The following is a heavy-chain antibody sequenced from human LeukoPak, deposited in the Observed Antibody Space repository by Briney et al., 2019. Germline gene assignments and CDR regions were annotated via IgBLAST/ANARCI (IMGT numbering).Heavy chain of an antibody. CDR3: AREVDY. CDR1: GFTFSSYA. Sequence: PGRSLRLPCAASGFTFSSYAMHWVRQAPGKGLEWVAVISYVGSNKYYADSVKGRFTISRDNSKNTLYLQMNSLRAEDTAVYYCAREVDYWGQGTLVTVSS. V-gene: IGHV3-30-3*01. J-gene: IGHJ4*02. CDR2: ISYVGSNK.